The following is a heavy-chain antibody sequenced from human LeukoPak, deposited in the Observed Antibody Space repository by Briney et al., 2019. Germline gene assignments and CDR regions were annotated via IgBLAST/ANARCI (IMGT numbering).Heavy chain of an antibody. CDR1: GGSISNYD. J-gene: IGHJ4*02. CDR2: IYNSGST. CDR3: ARVGAAMDNFDY. V-gene: IGHV4-59*01. D-gene: IGHD5-18*01. Sequence: SETLSLTCTVSGGSISNYDWSWIRQFPGKGLGWTGYIYNSGSTNYNPSLKSRVTISKDTSKNQFSLKLSSVTAADTAVYYCARVGAAMDNFDYWGQGPLVTVS.